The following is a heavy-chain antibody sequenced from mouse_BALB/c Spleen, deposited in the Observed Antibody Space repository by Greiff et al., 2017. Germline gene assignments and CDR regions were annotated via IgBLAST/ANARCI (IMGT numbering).Heavy chain of an antibody. Sequence: VKLMESGPGLVAPSQSLSITCTVSGFSLTSYGVHWVRQPPGKGLEWLGVIWAGGSTNYNSALMSRLSISKDNSKSQVFLKMNSLQTDDTAMYYCAKDHRYDGRGYAMDYWGQGTSVTVSA. D-gene: IGHD2-14*01. J-gene: IGHJ4*01. CDR3: AKDHRYDGRGYAMDY. CDR2: IWAGGST. V-gene: IGHV2-9*02. CDR1: GFSLTSYG.